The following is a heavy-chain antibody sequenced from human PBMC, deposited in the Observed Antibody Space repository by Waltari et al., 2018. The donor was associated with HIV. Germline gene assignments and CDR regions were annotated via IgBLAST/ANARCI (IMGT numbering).Heavy chain of an antibody. D-gene: IGHD3-10*01. Sequence: EVQLVESGGDLVKPGGCLRLSCAGSGLSFDKAWMTWVRQAPGKGLEWVGGRRSKTEGGTADYAAVVKGRFTISRDDSGNTLYLQMSSLEVEDTAVYYCTTEEGYASGTFLDYWGQGTLVTVSS. CDR3: TTEEGYASGTFLDY. CDR2: RRSKTEGGTA. J-gene: IGHJ4*02. V-gene: IGHV3-15*01. CDR1: GLSFDKAW.